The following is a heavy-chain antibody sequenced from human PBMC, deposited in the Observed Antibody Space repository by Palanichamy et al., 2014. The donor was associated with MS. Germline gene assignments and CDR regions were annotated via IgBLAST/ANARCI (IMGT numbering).Heavy chain of an antibody. V-gene: IGHV4-31*03. D-gene: IGHD6-13*01. Sequence: QVQLQGVGPQGLVKPSRDPCPSPCIVSGGSIRSGDYHWHWIRQRPGKGLEWIGYIFHTGTTYYNPSLKSRLSISMGPAENEFSLKVTSVTAADTAIYYCARELGVLAQHLGRTGAFDSWGQGTQVTVSS. CDR1: GGSIRSGDYH. J-gene: IGHJ4*02. CDR3: ARELGVLAQHLGRTGAFDS. CDR2: IFHTGTT.